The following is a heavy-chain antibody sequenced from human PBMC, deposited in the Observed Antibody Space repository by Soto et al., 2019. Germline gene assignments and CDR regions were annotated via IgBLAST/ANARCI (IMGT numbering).Heavy chain of an antibody. V-gene: IGHV4-39*07. CDR2: IYYSGST. CDR3: ARDGPGYSYGFDY. Sequence: SETLSLTCTVSGGSISSSSYYWGWIRQPPGKGLEWIGSIYYSGSTYYNPSLKSRVTISVDTSKNQFSLKLSSVTAADTAVYYCARDGPGYSYGFDYWGQGTLVTVSS. CDR1: GGSISSSSYY. J-gene: IGHJ4*02. D-gene: IGHD5-18*01.